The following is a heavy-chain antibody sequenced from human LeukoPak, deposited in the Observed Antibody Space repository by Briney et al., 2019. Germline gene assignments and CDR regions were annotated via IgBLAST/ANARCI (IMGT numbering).Heavy chain of an antibody. V-gene: IGHV5-51*01. Sequence: GESLKISCKGSGYSFTSYWIGWVRQMPGKGLEWMGIIYPGDSDTRYSPSFQGQVTISADKSISTAYLQWSSLKASDTAMYYCARHVTLAVAEIKGAFDIWGQGTMVTVSS. D-gene: IGHD6-19*01. CDR2: IYPGDSDT. J-gene: IGHJ3*02. CDR1: GYSFTSYW. CDR3: ARHVTLAVAEIKGAFDI.